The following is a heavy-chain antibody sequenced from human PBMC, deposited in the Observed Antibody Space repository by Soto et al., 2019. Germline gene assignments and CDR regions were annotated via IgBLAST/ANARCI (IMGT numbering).Heavy chain of an antibody. CDR2: IYHSGST. D-gene: IGHD3-3*01. V-gene: IGHV4-38-2*01. Sequence: SETLSLTCAVSGYSISSGYYWGWIRQPPGKGLEWIGSIYHSGSTYYNPSLKSRVTISVDTSKNQFSLKLSSVTAADTAVYYCARGKITIFGVVTRYYYGMDVWGQGTTVTVSS. CDR3: ARGKITIFGVVTRYYYGMDV. J-gene: IGHJ6*02. CDR1: GYSISSGYY.